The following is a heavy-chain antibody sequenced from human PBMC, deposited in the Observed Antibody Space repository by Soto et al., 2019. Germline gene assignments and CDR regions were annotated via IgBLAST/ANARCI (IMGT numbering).Heavy chain of an antibody. J-gene: IGHJ4*02. Sequence: QVQLQESGPRLVKPSETLSLTCTVSGDSITTSYWSWIRQSPGKGLEWIGYIYYSGSTNYNPSLNSRVTISVNTSKKHFSLMMTSVTAADTAVYYCARVKSGAAFDYWGQGTLVTVSS. CDR3: ARVKSGAAFDY. D-gene: IGHD1-26*01. V-gene: IGHV4-59*01. CDR1: GDSITTSY. CDR2: IYYSGST.